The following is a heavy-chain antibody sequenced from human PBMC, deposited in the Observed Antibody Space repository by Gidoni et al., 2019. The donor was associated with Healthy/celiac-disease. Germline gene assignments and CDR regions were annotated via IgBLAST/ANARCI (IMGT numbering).Heavy chain of an antibody. V-gene: IGHV3-23*01. D-gene: IGHD6-6*01. Sequence: EVQLLESGGGLVQPWWSLRLSCAPSGFPFSSYAMSWVRQAPGKGLEWVSAISGSGGSTYYADSVKGRFTISRDNSKNTLYLQMNSLRAEDTAVYYCAKEAMAARPWFQHWGQGTLVTVSS. CDR1: GFPFSSYA. J-gene: IGHJ1*01. CDR3: AKEAMAARPWFQH. CDR2: ISGSGGST.